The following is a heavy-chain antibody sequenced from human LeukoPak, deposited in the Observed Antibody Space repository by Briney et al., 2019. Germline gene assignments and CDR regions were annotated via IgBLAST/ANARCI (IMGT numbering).Heavy chain of an antibody. CDR3: AKVFHYGSGSYGSFEN. CDR2: ISGSGSST. CDR1: GFTPSSDA. D-gene: IGHD3-10*01. Sequence: GGSLRLSCAASGFTPSSDAMSWVRQAPRKGLEWVSGISGSGSSTYYADSVKGRFTISRDNSKNTLYLQMNGLRADDTALYYCAKVFHYGSGSYGSFENWGQGTLVTVSS. J-gene: IGHJ4*02. V-gene: IGHV3-23*01.